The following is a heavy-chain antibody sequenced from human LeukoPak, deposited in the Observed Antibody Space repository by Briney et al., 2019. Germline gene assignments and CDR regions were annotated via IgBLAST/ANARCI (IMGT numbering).Heavy chain of an antibody. CDR3: IREDGATPNRD. Sequence: PSEILSLTCAVSGFFISDGSFWGWIRQPPGKGPEWIGSVDRSGMTFYLPSLRSRVTISVDTSNNKVSLTLTSVTAADTAVYYCIREDGATPNRDWGQGTLVIVSS. J-gene: IGHJ4*02. V-gene: IGHV4-38-2*02. CDR2: VDRSGMT. CDR1: GFFISDGSF. D-gene: IGHD4/OR15-4a*01.